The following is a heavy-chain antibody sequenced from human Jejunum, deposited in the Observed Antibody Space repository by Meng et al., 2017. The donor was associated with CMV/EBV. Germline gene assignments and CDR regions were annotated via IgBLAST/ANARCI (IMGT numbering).Heavy chain of an antibody. Sequence: SGFNLSDYFMSYIRQAPGKGLEWLVYISNTGNTIIYADSVRGRFTISRDNADNSLSLEMNSLRAEDTAMYYCARFDREGHGYHDFWGQGTLVTVSS. CDR1: GFNLSDYF. CDR2: ISNTGNTI. J-gene: IGHJ4*02. D-gene: IGHD5-24*01. CDR3: ARFDREGHGYHDF. V-gene: IGHV3-11*01.